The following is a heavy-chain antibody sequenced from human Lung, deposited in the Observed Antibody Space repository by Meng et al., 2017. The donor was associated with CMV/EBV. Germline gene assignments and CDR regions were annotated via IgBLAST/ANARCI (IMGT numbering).Heavy chain of an antibody. Sequence: VKVSCKASGYTFTSYYMHWVRQAPGQGLEWMGIINPSGGSTSYAQKFQGRVTMTRDTSTSTVYMELSSLRSEDTAVYYCSTSCSQWGYYYYYGMDVWGQGTTVTVSS. V-gene: IGHV1-46*01. CDR1: GYTFTSYY. CDR3: STSCSQWGYYYYYGMDV. J-gene: IGHJ6*02. D-gene: IGHD2-2*01. CDR2: INPSGGST.